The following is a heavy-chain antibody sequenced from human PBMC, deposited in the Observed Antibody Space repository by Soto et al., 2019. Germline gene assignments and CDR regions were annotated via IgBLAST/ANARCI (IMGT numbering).Heavy chain of an antibody. CDR1: GYTLTSYD. D-gene: IGHD3-3*01. V-gene: IGHV1-8*01. Sequence: GASVKVSCKASGYTLTSYDINWVRQATGQGLEWMGWMNPNSGNTGYAQKFQGRVTMTRNTSISTAYMELSSLRSEDTAVYYCARGGTIFGVVITDYYYYYGMDVWGQGTTVTVSS. CDR2: MNPNSGNT. CDR3: ARGGTIFGVVITDYYYYYGMDV. J-gene: IGHJ6*02.